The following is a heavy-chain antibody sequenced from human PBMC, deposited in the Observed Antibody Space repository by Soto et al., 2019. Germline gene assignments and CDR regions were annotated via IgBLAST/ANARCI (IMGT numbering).Heavy chain of an antibody. CDR2: INHSGST. Sequence: SETLSLTCAVYGGTGSDYYSSRILQPTRNRPERIGEINHSGSTNYNPSLKSRVTISVDTSKNQFSLKLSSVTAADTAVYYCARVKRFYDYIWGSYLESRSYYYYMDVWGKGTTVT. CDR3: ARVKRFYDYIWGSYLESRSYYYYMDV. V-gene: IGHV4-34*01. CDR1: GGTGSDYY. J-gene: IGHJ6*03. D-gene: IGHD3-16*02.